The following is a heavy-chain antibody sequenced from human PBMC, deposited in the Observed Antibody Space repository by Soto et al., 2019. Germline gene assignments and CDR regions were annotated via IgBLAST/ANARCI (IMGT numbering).Heavy chain of an antibody. Sequence: EVQVLESGGGLVQPGGSLRLSCAASGFTFGSYWMGWVRQAPGKGLEWVATIKQDGSEKYYMDSVKGRFTISRDNAKKSLYLQMNSLRADDTALYYCVRTGDDYWGQGTLVTVSS. CDR1: GFTFGSYW. D-gene: IGHD3-16*01. CDR3: VRTGDDY. V-gene: IGHV3-7*05. CDR2: IKQDGSEK. J-gene: IGHJ4*02.